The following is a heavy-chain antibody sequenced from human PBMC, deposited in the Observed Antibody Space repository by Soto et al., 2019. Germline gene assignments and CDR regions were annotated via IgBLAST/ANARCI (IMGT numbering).Heavy chain of an antibody. CDR2: IKQDGSEK. D-gene: IGHD4-17*01. CDR1: GFTFSSYW. CDR3: VGGDYLHAFDI. V-gene: IGHV3-7*01. J-gene: IGHJ3*02. Sequence: GGSLRLSCAASGFTFSSYWMSWVRQAPGKGLEWVANIKQDGSEKYYVDSVKGRFTISRDNAKNSLYLQMNSLRAEDTAVYYCVGGDYLHAFDIWGQGTMVTVSS.